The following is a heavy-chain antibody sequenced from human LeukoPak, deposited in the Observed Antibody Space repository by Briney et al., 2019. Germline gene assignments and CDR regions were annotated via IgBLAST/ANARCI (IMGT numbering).Heavy chain of an antibody. CDR3: ARVGGDYVGYYYYMDV. CDR2: IIPKSGNT. Sequence: ASVKVSCKASGYTFSTYDINWVRQAAGQGLQWMGWIIPKSGNTFYAEDFQGRVTMSRNTSTNTAYMELRSLRSDDTAVYYCARVGGDYVGYYYYMDVWGKGTTVTVSS. J-gene: IGHJ6*03. V-gene: IGHV1-8*01. D-gene: IGHD4-17*01. CDR1: GYTFSTYD.